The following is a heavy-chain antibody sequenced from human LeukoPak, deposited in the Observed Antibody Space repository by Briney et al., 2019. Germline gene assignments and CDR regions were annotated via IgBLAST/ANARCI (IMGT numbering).Heavy chain of an antibody. CDR2: INTGGSST. CDR1: GFTFSSYW. Sequence: GGSLRLSCAASGFTFSSYWMHWVRQAPGKGLVWVSRINTGGSSTNYADSVKGRFTISRDNAKNTLYLQMNSLRAEDTAVYYCARAVYGSGSCMDVWGKGTTVTVSS. D-gene: IGHD3-10*01. J-gene: IGHJ6*03. V-gene: IGHV3-74*01. CDR3: ARAVYGSGSCMDV.